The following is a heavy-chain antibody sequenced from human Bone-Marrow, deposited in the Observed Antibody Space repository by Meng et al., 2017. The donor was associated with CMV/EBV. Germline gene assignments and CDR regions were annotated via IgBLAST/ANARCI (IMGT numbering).Heavy chain of an antibody. CDR2: IYYNGNT. D-gene: IGHD3-3*01. J-gene: IGHJ5*02. CDR1: GGSTSSYY. Sequence: GSLRLSCTVSGGSTSSYYWNWIRQSPGKGLEWIGYIYYNGNTNYNPSLKSRVTISVDTSKNQFSLKLSSMTAADTAVYYCARGSGFDPWGQGTLVTVSS. CDR3: ARGSGFDP. V-gene: IGHV4-59*01.